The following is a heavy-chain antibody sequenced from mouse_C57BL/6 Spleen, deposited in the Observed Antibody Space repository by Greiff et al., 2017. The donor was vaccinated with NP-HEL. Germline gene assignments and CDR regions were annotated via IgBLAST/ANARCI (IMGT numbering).Heavy chain of an antibody. V-gene: IGHV5-6*01. CDR3: ARHPPFYGSSYDWYFDV. CDR2: LSSGGSYT. Sequence: EVQLVESGGDLVKPGGSLKLSCAASGFTFSSYGMSWVRQTPDKRLAWVATLSSGGSYTYYPYIVMGRFPISRDHATKTPYPQMRSLPSEDTAMYYCARHPPFYGSSYDWYFDVWGTGTTVTVSS. J-gene: IGHJ1*03. D-gene: IGHD1-1*01. CDR1: GFTFSSYG.